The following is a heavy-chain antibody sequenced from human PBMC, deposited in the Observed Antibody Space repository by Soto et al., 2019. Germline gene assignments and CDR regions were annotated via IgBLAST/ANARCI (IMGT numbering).Heavy chain of an antibody. Sequence: SETLSLTCTVSGGSISSGDYYWSWIRQPPGKGLEWIGYIYYSGSTYYNPSLKSRVTISVDTSKNQFSLKLSSVTAADTAVYYCARVDIGGSGIDPWGQGTLVTVSS. V-gene: IGHV4-30-4*01. D-gene: IGHD3-10*01. CDR3: ARVDIGGSGIDP. J-gene: IGHJ5*02. CDR2: IYYSGST. CDR1: GGSISSGDYY.